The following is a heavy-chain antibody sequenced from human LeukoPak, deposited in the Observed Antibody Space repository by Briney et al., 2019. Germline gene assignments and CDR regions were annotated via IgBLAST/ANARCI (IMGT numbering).Heavy chain of an antibody. V-gene: IGHV3-21*01. D-gene: IGHD3-10*01. CDR3: ARDLEAYYGSGSYDTRPFDY. J-gene: IGHJ4*02. Sequence: GESLRLSCAASGFTFSSYSMNWVRQAPGKGLEWVSSISSSSSYIYYADSVKGRFTISRDNAKNSLYLQMNSLRAEDTAVYYCARDLEAYYGSGSYDTRPFDYWGQGTLVTVSS. CDR2: ISSSSSYI. CDR1: GFTFSSYS.